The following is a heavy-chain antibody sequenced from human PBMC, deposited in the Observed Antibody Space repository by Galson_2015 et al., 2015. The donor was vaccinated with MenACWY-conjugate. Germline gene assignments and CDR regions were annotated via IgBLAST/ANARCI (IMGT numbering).Heavy chain of an antibody. CDR1: GYNFITYW. J-gene: IGHJ6*02. Sequence: QSGAEVKKPGESLKISCKGSGYNFITYWIGWVRQMPGKGLEWVGLISPIDSKTRYNPAFQGQVTISADKSISTAYLQWNSLRASDTAMNYCTRHPPGGRGMDVWGQGTTVTVSS. CDR3: TRHPPGGRGMDV. D-gene: IGHD1-26*01. CDR2: ISPIDSKT. V-gene: IGHV5-51*01.